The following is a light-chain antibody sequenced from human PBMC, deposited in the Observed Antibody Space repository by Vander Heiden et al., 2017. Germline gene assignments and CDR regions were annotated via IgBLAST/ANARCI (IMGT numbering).Light chain of an antibody. CDR2: GGS. Sequence: EIVLTQSPGTLSLSPGERATLSCRASQSVSSSYLAWYQQKPGQAPRLLIYGGSSRATGIPDRFSGSGSGTDFTLTISRLEPEDFAVYYCQQDGSSPRTFGQGTKVEIK. CDR1: QSVSSSY. J-gene: IGKJ1*01. CDR3: QQDGSSPRT. V-gene: IGKV3-20*01.